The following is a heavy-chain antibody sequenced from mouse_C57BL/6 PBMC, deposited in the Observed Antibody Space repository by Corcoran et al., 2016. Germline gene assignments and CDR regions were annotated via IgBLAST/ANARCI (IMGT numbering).Heavy chain of an antibody. CDR2: IYPRSGNT. D-gene: IGHD2-3*01. Sequence: QVQLQQSGAELARPGASVKLSCKASGYTFTSYGISWVKQRTGQGLEWIGEIYPRSGNTYYNEKFKGKATLTADKSSSTAYMELRSLTSEDSAVYFCAREGWLLQYFDVWGTGTTVTVSS. CDR1: GYTFTSYG. CDR3: AREGWLLQYFDV. J-gene: IGHJ1*03. V-gene: IGHV1-81*01.